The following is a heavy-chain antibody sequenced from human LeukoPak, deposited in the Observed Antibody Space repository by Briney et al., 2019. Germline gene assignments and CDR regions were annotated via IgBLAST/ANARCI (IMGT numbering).Heavy chain of an antibody. V-gene: IGHV3-48*01. D-gene: IGHD4-17*01. Sequence: PGGSLRLSCAASGFTFSSYSMNWVRQAPGKGLEWVSYISSSSSTIYYADSVKGRFTISRDNAKNSLYLQMSSLRAEDTAVYYCARDRGYGDFANYFDYWGQGTLVTVSS. CDR2: ISSSSSTI. J-gene: IGHJ4*02. CDR3: ARDRGYGDFANYFDY. CDR1: GFTFSSYS.